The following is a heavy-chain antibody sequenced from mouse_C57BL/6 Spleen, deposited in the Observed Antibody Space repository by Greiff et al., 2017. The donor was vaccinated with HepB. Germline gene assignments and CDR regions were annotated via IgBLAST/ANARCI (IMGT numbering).Heavy chain of an antibody. CDR2: INPNNGGT. CDR1: GYTFTDYN. D-gene: IGHD2-4*01. CDR3: ARWDDYEEGRGGCGV. Sequence: EVQLQQSGPELVKPGASVKIPCKASGYTFTDYNMDWVKQSHGKSLEWIGDINPNNGGTIYNQKFKGKATLTVDPSSRTAYMELHSLTSEDTAVYYCARWDDYEEGRGGCGVWGRGTGVAVSS. J-gene: IGHJ1*03. V-gene: IGHV1-18*01.